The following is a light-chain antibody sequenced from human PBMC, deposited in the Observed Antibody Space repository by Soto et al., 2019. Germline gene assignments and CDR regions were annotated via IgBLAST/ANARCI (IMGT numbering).Light chain of an antibody. CDR3: QQVKSYPRT. CDR1: QAITNN. V-gene: IGKV1-9*01. CDR2: EES. Sequence: DIHLTHSPSSLSASVGDRVTITCRASQAITNNLAWYQQKPGNPPKLLIYEESTLHSGVPSRFSGRKVGTQFILTIDSLQPEDFATYYCQQVKSYPRTFGGGTKVEIK. J-gene: IGKJ4*01.